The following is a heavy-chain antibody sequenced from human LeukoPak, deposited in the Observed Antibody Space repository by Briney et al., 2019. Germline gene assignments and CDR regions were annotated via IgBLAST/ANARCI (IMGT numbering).Heavy chain of an antibody. CDR2: IYYSGST. Sequence: SETLSLTCTVSGGSISSSSYYWGWIRQPPGKGLEWIGSIYYSGSTYYHPSLKSRVTISVDTSKNQFSLQLSSVTAADTAVYYCARGTMVRGVSFDYWGQGTLVTVSS. CDR1: GGSISSSSYY. D-gene: IGHD3-10*01. V-gene: IGHV4-39*01. J-gene: IGHJ4*02. CDR3: ARGTMVRGVSFDY.